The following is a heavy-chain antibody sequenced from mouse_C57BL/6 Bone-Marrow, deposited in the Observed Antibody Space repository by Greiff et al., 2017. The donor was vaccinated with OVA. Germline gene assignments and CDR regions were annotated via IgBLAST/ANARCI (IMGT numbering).Heavy chain of an antibody. CDR2: IYPSDSET. Sequence: QVQLQQPGAELVRPGSSVKLSCTASGYTFTSYWMDWVKQRPGQGLEWIGNIYPSDSETHYNQKFKDKATLTVDKSSSTAYMQLSSLTSEDSAVYYCARGRLRTYYAMDYWGQGTSVTVSS. CDR1: GYTFTSYW. J-gene: IGHJ4*01. D-gene: IGHD2-4*01. V-gene: IGHV1-61*01. CDR3: ARGRLRTYYAMDY.